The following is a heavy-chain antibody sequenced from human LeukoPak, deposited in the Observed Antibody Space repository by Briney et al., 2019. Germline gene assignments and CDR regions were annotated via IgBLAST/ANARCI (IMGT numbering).Heavy chain of an antibody. CDR3: ARGGSGGSYFDY. J-gene: IGHJ4*02. V-gene: IGHV4-30-2*01. CDR1: GCSISSGGYS. Sequence: PSETLSLTCAVSGCSISSGGYSWSWIRQPPGKGLEWIGYIYHSGSTYYNPSLKSRVTISVDRSKNQFSLKLSSVTAADTAVYYCARGGSGGSYFDYWGQGTLVTVSS. CDR2: IYHSGST. D-gene: IGHD1-26*01.